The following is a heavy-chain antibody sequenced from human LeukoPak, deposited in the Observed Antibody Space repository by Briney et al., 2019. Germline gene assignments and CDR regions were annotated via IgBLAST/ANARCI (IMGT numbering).Heavy chain of an antibody. CDR2: ISGRGGIT. V-gene: IGHV3-23*01. J-gene: IGHJ4*02. D-gene: IGHD6-13*01. CDR1: GFTFSSYD. CDR3: SKEESSSWFAIDF. Sequence: GGSLRLSCAASGFTFSSYDMSWVRQAPGKGLEWVSGISGRGGITSYAASVKGRFTISRDNSKSTLYLQMNSVRAEDKDVSYCSKEESSSWFAIDFGGQGPLVTVSA.